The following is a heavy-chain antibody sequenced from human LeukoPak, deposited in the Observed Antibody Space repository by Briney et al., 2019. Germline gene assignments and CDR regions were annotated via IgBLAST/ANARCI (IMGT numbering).Heavy chain of an antibody. CDR3: TTWTGGVVVTN. D-gene: IGHD2-2*01. CDR2: IRSQSNGGTT. Sequence: GGSLRLSCAASGFTFSNAWMSWVRQAPGKGLEWVGRIRSQSNGGTTDYAAPVKGRFTISRDDSKNTLYLQMNSLKTEDTAVYYCTTWTGGVVVTNWGQGTLVTVSS. J-gene: IGHJ4*02. CDR1: GFTFSNAW. V-gene: IGHV3-15*01.